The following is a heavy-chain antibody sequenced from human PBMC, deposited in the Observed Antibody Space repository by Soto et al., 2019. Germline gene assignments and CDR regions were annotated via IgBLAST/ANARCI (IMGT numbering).Heavy chain of an antibody. CDR3: ASAQYSSGWIIDY. Sequence: PSETLSPTCTVSGSSISGYSWSWIRQRPGKGLECVGYAYNTGSTNYNPSLKSRASISIDTSQNTFSLCLSSVSAAHTAAYYCASAQYSSGWIIDYWDQGALVTVSS. J-gene: IGHJ4*01. CDR2: AYNTGST. D-gene: IGHD6-19*01. V-gene: IGHV4-59*01. CDR1: GSSISGYS.